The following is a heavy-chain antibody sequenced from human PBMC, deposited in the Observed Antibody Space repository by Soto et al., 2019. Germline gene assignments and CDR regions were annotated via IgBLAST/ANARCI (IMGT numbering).Heavy chain of an antibody. CDR2: INPSDGNR. J-gene: IGHJ4*02. CDR3: ARDRLRGYDSSGFYS. D-gene: IGHD3-22*01. V-gene: IGHV1-18*01. Sequence: QAPGQGLEWMGWINPSDGNRNFAQKFEDRVTMTTATSTNTVFLELRSLKSDDTAIYYCARDRLRGYDSSGFYSWGQGTMVTVS.